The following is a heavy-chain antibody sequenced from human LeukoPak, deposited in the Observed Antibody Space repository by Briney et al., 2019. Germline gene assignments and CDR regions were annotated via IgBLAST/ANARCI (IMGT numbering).Heavy chain of an antibody. CDR2: INHSGST. J-gene: IGHJ6*02. CDR3: ARRYYYGSGPRDGMDV. CDR1: GGSFSGYY. V-gene: IGHV4-34*01. D-gene: IGHD3-10*01. Sequence: PSETLSLTCAVYGGSFSGYYWSWIRQPPGKGLEWIGEINHSGSTNYNPSLKSRVTISVDTSKNQFSLKLSSVTAADTAVYYCARRYYYGSGPRDGMDVWGQGTTVTVSS.